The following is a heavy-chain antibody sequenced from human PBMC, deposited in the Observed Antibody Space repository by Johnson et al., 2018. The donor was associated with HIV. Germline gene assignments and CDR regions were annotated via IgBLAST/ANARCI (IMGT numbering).Heavy chain of an antibody. CDR1: GFTFSAYG. V-gene: IGHV3-30*02. CDR3: ARDRRAYDAFDI. CDR2: IRYDGSDI. J-gene: IGHJ3*02. Sequence: QVQLVESGGGVVQPGGSLRLSCAASGFTFSAYGMHWLRQAPRKGLEWVAFIRYDGSDIYYADLVKRRFTLSRYNSKNTLYLQMNSLRAEDTAVYYCARDRRAYDAFDIWGQGTMVTVSS.